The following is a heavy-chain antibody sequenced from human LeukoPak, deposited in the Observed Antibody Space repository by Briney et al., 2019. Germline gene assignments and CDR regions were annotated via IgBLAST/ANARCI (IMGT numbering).Heavy chain of an antibody. D-gene: IGHD3-22*01. V-gene: IGHV1-18*01. Sequence: ASVKVSCKASGYTFTSYGISWVRQAPGQGLEWMGWISAYNGNTNYAQKLQGRVTMTTDTSTSTAYMEPRSLRSDDTAVYYCARQTYYYDSSGYFGPGDLYYFDYWGQGTLVTVSS. CDR3: ARQTYYYDSSGYFGPGDLYYFDY. CDR1: GYTFTSYG. CDR2: ISAYNGNT. J-gene: IGHJ4*02.